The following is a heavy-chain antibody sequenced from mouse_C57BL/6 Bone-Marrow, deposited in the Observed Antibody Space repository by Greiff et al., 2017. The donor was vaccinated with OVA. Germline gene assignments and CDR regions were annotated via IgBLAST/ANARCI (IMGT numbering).Heavy chain of an antibody. CDR1: GYTFTDHT. V-gene: IGHV1-78*01. D-gene: IGHD2-1*01. J-gene: IGHJ4*01. Sequence: QVQLQQSDAELVKPGASVKISCKVSGYTFTDHTIHWMKQRPEQGLEWIGYIYPRDGSTKYNEKFKGKATLTADKSSSTAYMQLNSLTSEDSAVYFCASLLIYYGNYLYYYAMDYWGQGTSVTVSS. CDR2: IYPRDGST. CDR3: ASLLIYYGNYLYYYAMDY.